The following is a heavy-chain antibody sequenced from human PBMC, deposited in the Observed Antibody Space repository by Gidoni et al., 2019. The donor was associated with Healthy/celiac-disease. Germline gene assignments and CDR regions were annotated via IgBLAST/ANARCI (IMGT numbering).Heavy chain of an antibody. D-gene: IGHD2-2*01. CDR1: GYTFTGYY. CDR3: ARASEGGLVVPAAIGYYYYGMDV. V-gene: IGHV1-2*04. Sequence: QVQLVQSGAEVKKPGASVKVSCKASGYTFTGYYMHWVRQAPGQGLEWMGGINPNSGGTNYAQKFQGWVTMTRETSISTAYMELSRLRSDDTAVYYCARASEGGLVVPAAIGYYYYGMDVWGQGTTVTVSS. CDR2: INPNSGGT. J-gene: IGHJ6*02.